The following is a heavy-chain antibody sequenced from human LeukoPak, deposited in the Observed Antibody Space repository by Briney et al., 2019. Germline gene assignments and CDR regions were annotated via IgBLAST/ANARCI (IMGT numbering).Heavy chain of an antibody. Sequence: PSETLSLTCNVSGGSISSYYWIWIRQPPGKGLEWIGYISYSGSTYYNPSLKSRVTISVDTSRNQLSLQLSSVTAADTAVYYCARHKNYGSGRRVDPWGQGTLVTVSS. D-gene: IGHD3-10*01. CDR1: GGSISSYY. CDR3: ARHKNYGSGRRVDP. CDR2: ISYSGST. J-gene: IGHJ5*02. V-gene: IGHV4-59*08.